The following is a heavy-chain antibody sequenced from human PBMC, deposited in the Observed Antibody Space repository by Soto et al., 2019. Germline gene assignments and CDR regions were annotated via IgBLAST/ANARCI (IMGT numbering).Heavy chain of an antibody. CDR2: IYYSGST. Sequence: QVQLQESGPGLVKPSQTLSLTCTVSGGSISSGDYYWSWIRQPPGKGLEWIGYIYYSGSTYYNPCLKSRVTISVDTSKNQFSLKLSSVTAADTAVYYCAREITGHIVVVTAMANAFDIWGQGTMVTVSS. D-gene: IGHD2-21*02. J-gene: IGHJ3*02. V-gene: IGHV4-30-4*01. CDR3: AREITGHIVVVTAMANAFDI. CDR1: GGSISSGDYY.